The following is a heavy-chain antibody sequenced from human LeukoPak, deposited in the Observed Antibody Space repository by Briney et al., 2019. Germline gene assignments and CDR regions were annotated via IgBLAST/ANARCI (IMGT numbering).Heavy chain of an antibody. CDR3: ARGTLWNSGNYPVLNY. Sequence: SETLSLTCTVSGGSISTYFWNWIRQPAGKGLEWIGRIYASGSTNYNPSLKSRVTISVDRSKNQFSLKLSSVTAADTAVYYCARGTLWNSGNYPVLNYWGQGTLVTVPS. V-gene: IGHV4-4*07. D-gene: IGHD3-10*01. J-gene: IGHJ4*02. CDR2: IYASGST. CDR1: GGSISTYF.